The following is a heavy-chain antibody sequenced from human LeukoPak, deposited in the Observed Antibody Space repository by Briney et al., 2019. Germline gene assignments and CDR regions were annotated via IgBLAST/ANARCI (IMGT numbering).Heavy chain of an antibody. CDR1: GFTFSTYG. CDR2: IRNDGTIK. V-gene: IGHV3-30*02. CDR3: ARDESSSAPQYFQH. J-gene: IGHJ1*01. Sequence: GGSLRLSRAASGFTFSTYGMHWVRQAPGKGLEWVAFIRNDGTIKYYADSVKGRLTISRDNSKNTLYLQMNSLRAEDTAVYYCARDESSSAPQYFQHWGQGTLVTVSS. D-gene: IGHD6-6*01.